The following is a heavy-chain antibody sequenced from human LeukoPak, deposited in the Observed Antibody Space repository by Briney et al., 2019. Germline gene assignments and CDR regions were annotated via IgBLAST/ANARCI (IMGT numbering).Heavy chain of an antibody. V-gene: IGHV4-39*01. CDR1: GVSIIISNYY. CDR2: ISYSGTT. Sequence: SETLSLTCTVSGVSIIISNYYWGWLRQSPGKGLECIGKISYSGTTYYNPSLRSRVHMSVYTYKNQFSLSLSSVTAADTAVYYCARLTDFWGQGILVTVSS. CDR3: ARLTDF. J-gene: IGHJ4*02.